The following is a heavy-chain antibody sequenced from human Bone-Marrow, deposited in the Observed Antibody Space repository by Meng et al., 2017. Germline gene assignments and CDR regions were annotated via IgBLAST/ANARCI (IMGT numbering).Heavy chain of an antibody. CDR1: GFTFSSYG. V-gene: IGHV3-33*01. J-gene: IGHJ4*02. Sequence: QVQVGESGGGVVQPGRALRLSCAASGFTFSSYGMHWVRQAPGKGLEWVAVIWYDGSNKYYADSVKGRFTISRDNSKNTLYLQMNSLRAEDTAVYYCARDERDYDSSGYYFDYWGQGTLVTVSS. D-gene: IGHD3-22*01. CDR3: ARDERDYDSSGYYFDY. CDR2: IWYDGSNK.